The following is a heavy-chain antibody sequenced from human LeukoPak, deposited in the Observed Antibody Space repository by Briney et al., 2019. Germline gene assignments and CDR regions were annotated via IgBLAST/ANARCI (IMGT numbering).Heavy chain of an antibody. CDR2: ISNKGKT. D-gene: IGHD3-10*01. Sequence: SETLSLTCTVSGGSISDYYWIWIRQPPGKGLEWVGHISNKGKTNYSPSLNSRVTISVDKSRNQFSLNLSSVTAADTAVYYSAREYYSLSGRNWFDPWGQGTLVTVSS. V-gene: IGHV4-59*01. CDR1: GGSISDYY. J-gene: IGHJ5*02. CDR3: AREYYSLSGRNWFDP.